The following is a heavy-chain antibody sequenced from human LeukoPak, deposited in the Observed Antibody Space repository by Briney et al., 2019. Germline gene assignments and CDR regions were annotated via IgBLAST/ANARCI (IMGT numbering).Heavy chain of an antibody. CDR2: INSDASST. J-gene: IGHJ4*02. V-gene: IGHV3-74*01. Sequence: GGSLRLSCAASGFTFSSYWMHWVRQAPGKGLVWVSRINSDASSTSYADSVKGRFTISRDNAKNTLYLQMNSLRAEDTAVYYCAREDYYDSSPMDYWGQGTLVTVSS. D-gene: IGHD3-22*01. CDR3: AREDYYDSSPMDY. CDR1: GFTFSSYW.